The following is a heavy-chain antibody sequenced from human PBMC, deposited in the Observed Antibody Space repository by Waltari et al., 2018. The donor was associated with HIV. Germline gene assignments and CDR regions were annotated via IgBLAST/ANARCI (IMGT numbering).Heavy chain of an antibody. D-gene: IGHD3-10*01. CDR2: INSDGSST. J-gene: IGHJ5*02. CDR3: ARAYYDSGSNWFDP. CDR1: TFTFTSYW. Sequence: QLVESGGGLVQPGGSLRLSCAASTFTFTSYWMHWVRQAPGKGLGCVSRINSDGSSTSYADSVKGRFTISRDNAKNTLYLQMNSLKVEDTAVYYCARAYYDSGSNWFDPWGQGTLVTVSS. V-gene: IGHV3-74*01.